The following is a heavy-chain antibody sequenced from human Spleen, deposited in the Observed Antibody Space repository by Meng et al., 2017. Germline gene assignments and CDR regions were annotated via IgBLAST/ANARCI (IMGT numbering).Heavy chain of an antibody. Sequence: VLRLQVVQGLLKPPESLSLTCVVVGGSFSDYYWCWIRQPPGKGLEWIGEINHSGRTNYNPSLESRATISVDTSQNNLSLKLSSVTAADSAVYYCARGPTTMAHDFDYWGQGTLVTVSS. V-gene: IGHV4-34*01. CDR3: ARGPTTMAHDFDY. D-gene: IGHD4-11*01. CDR2: INHSGRT. CDR1: GGSFSDYY. J-gene: IGHJ4*02.